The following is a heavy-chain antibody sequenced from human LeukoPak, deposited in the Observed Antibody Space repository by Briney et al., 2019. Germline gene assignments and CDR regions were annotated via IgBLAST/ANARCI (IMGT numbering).Heavy chain of an antibody. V-gene: IGHV3-7*01. D-gene: IGHD2-2*01. CDR2: IKQDGSEK. J-gene: IGHJ4*02. Sequence: GGSLRLSCAASRFTFSSYWMSWVRQAPGKGLEWVANIKQDGSEKYYVDSVKGRFTISRDNAKNSLYLQMNSLRAEDTAVYYCARATAAIGNHFDYWGQGTLVTVSS. CDR3: ARATAAIGNHFDY. CDR1: RFTFSSYW.